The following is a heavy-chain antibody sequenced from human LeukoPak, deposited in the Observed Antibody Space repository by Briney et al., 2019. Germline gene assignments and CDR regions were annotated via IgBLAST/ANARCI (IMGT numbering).Heavy chain of an antibody. J-gene: IGHJ6*02. Sequence: GGSLRLSCAASGFALSSHWMTWVRQVPGRGPEWVANVNRGGSETYYLDSVKGRFTISKDNAKNSLYLQMNSLRAEDTALYHCARNNGMDVWGQGTTVIASS. CDR2: VNRGGSET. CDR1: GFALSSHW. V-gene: IGHV3-7*03. CDR3: ARNNGMDV.